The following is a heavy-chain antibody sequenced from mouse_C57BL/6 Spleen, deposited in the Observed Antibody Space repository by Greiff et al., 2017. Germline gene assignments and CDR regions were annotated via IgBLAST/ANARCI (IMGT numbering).Heavy chain of an antibody. Sequence: EVMLVESGGGLVKPGGSLKLSCAASGFTFSSYAMSWVRQTPEKRLEWVATISDGGSYTYYPDNVKGRFTISRDNAKNNLYLQMSHLKSEDTAMYYCARNVNFDVWGTGTTVTVSS. CDR2: ISDGGSYT. CDR3: ARNVNFDV. J-gene: IGHJ1*03. V-gene: IGHV5-4*03. CDR1: GFTFSSYA.